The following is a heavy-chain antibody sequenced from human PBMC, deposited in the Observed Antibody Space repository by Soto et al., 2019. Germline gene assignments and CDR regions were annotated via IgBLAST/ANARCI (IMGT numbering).Heavy chain of an antibody. CDR3: ARDLYDSSGYLNNSPGY. J-gene: IGHJ4*02. V-gene: IGHV1-3*01. CDR1: GYTFTSYA. Sequence: GASVKVSCKASGYTFTSYAMHWVRQAPGQRLEWMGWINAGNGNTKYSQKFQGRVTITRDTSASTAYMELSSLRSEDTAVYYCARDLYDSSGYLNNSPGYWGQGTLVTVSS. CDR2: INAGNGNT. D-gene: IGHD3-22*01.